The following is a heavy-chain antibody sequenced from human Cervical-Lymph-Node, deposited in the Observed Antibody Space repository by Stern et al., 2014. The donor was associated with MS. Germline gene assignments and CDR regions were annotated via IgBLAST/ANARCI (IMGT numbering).Heavy chain of an antibody. CDR1: GGSVSSGSRY. V-gene: IGHV4-31*03. CDR2: ISYSGNP. D-gene: IGHD3-3*01. J-gene: IGHJ4*02. Sequence: QVQLQESGPGLVKPSQTLSLTCTVSGGSVSSGSRYWSWLRQHPGKGLEWIGYISYSGNPYYSPSLQSRLTISMDTSKNQFSLKLRSVTSADTAIYYCARVTEFLRFFYPDYWGQGTLVTVSS. CDR3: ARVTEFLRFFYPDY.